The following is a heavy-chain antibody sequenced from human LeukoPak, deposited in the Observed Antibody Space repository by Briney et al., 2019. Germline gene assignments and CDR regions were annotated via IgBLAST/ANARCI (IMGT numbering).Heavy chain of an antibody. CDR1: GYTFTSYG. J-gene: IGHJ4*02. D-gene: IGHD6-13*01. CDR2: ISAYNGNT. Sequence: GASVKVSCKASGYTFTSYGISWVRQAPGQGLEWLGWISAYNGNTNYAQKLQGRVTMTTDTSTSTAYMELRSLRSDDTAVYYCARDFKVKAAAGPNPVGYWGQGTLVTVSS. CDR3: ARDFKVKAAAGPNPVGY. V-gene: IGHV1-18*01.